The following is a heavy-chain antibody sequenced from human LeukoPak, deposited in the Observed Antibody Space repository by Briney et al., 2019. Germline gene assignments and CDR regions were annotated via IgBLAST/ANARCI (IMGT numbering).Heavy chain of an antibody. D-gene: IGHD3-10*01. Sequence: GGSLRLSCAASGFTFSSYAMSWVRQAPGKGLEWVSAISGSGGSTYYADSVKGRFTISRDNSKNTLYLRMNSLRAEDTAVYYCAKDWMVRGVDGMDVWGQGTTVTVSS. CDR3: AKDWMVRGVDGMDV. CDR2: ISGSGGST. CDR1: GFTFSSYA. J-gene: IGHJ6*02. V-gene: IGHV3-23*01.